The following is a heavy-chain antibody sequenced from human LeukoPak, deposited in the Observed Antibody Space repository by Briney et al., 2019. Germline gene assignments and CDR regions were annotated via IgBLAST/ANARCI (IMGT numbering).Heavy chain of an antibody. Sequence: ASVKVSCKASGYTFTSYGISWVRQAPGQGLEWMGWVSAYNGNTNYAQKLQGRVTMTTDTSTSTAYMELRSLRSDDTAVYYCARSLTYYYGSESYPFFDYWGQGTLVTVSS. D-gene: IGHD3-10*01. CDR3: ARSLTYYYGSESYPFFDY. V-gene: IGHV1-18*01. J-gene: IGHJ4*02. CDR2: VSAYNGNT. CDR1: GYTFTSYG.